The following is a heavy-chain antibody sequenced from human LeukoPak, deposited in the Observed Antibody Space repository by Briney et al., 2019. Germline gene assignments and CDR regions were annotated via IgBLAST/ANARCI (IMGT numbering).Heavy chain of an antibody. CDR1: GYTFTGYY. CDR3: ARGVGYYDSSGYYAGVYDAFDI. CDR2: INPNRGGT. Sequence: GSVKVSCQASGYTFTGYYMHWVRQAPGQGLEWMGWINPNRGGTNYAQKFQDRLTMTRDTSISTAYMELSRLRSDDTAVYYCARGVGYYDSSGYYAGVYDAFDIWGQGTMVTVSS. V-gene: IGHV1-2*02. D-gene: IGHD3-22*01. J-gene: IGHJ3*02.